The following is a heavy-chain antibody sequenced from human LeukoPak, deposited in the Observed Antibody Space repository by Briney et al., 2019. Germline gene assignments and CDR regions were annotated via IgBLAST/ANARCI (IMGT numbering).Heavy chain of an antibody. CDR3: ARVIAARERAWFGELRLYYYSYIDV. J-gene: IGHJ6*03. CDR1: GFTFSNFG. V-gene: IGHV3-30*02. CDR2: IRYDGSNK. Sequence: GGSLRLSCAASGFTFSNFGMHWVRQAPGKGLEWVAFIRYDGSNKYYADSVKGRFTISRDNSKNTLYLQMNSLRAEDTAVYYCARVIAARERAWFGELRLYYYSYIDVWGKGTTVTISS. D-gene: IGHD3-10*01.